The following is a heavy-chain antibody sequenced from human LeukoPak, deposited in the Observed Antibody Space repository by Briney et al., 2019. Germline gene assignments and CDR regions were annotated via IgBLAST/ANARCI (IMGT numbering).Heavy chain of an antibody. Sequence: PGGSLRLSCAASGFTFSSYSMNWVRQAPGKGLEWVSSINSSSSYIYYADSVKGRFTISRDNAKNSLYLQMNSLRAEDTAVYYCARGAQPYSSSSPVDYWGQGTLVTVSS. CDR1: GFTFSSYS. V-gene: IGHV3-21*01. D-gene: IGHD6-6*01. J-gene: IGHJ4*02. CDR3: ARGAQPYSSSSPVDY. CDR2: INSSSSYI.